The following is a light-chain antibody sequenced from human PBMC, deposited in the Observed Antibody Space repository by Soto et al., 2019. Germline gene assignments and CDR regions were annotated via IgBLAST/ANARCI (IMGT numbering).Light chain of an antibody. CDR2: DAN. CDR3: QQRGNWPPWT. CDR1: QSVSRY. V-gene: IGKV3-11*01. J-gene: IGKJ1*01. Sequence: EIVLTQSPATLSLSPGERATLSCRASQSVSRYLAWYQQKPGQAPRILIYDANKRATGIPARFSGSGSETDFTLTISSLEHEDFAVYYCQQRGNWPPWTFGQGTKVEIK.